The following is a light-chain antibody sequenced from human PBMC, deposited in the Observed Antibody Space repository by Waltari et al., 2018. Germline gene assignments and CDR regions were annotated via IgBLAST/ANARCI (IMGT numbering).Light chain of an antibody. CDR1: QGIGSY. CDR3: QQLHSYPRT. V-gene: IGKV1-9*01. CDR2: AAS. J-gene: IGKJ4*01. Sequence: DIQLTQSPSFLSASVGDRVTITCRASQGIGSYLAWYQQKPGKAPTLLIYAASTLQSGVPSRLSGSYSVTEFTLTISSLQPEDFASYFCQQLHSYPRTFGGGTKMEI.